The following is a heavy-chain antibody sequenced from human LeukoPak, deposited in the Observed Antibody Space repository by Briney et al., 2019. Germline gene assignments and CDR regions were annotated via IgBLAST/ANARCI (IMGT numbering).Heavy chain of an antibody. CDR3: ANWTPGSNGHYYGYFDY. Sequence: PGGSLRLSCAASGFTFSSYAMTWVRQAPGKGLEWVSGISGSGGNTYYADSVKGRFTISRDNSKNTLYLQLNSLRAEDTAVYYCANWTPGSNGHYYGYFDYWGQGALVTVSS. CDR1: GFTFSSYA. V-gene: IGHV3-23*01. J-gene: IGHJ4*02. CDR2: ISGSGGNT. D-gene: IGHD3-22*01.